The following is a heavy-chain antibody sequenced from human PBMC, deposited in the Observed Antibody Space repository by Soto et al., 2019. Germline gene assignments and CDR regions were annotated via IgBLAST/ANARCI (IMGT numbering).Heavy chain of an antibody. CDR1: GFTFSSYA. V-gene: IGHV3-30-3*01. J-gene: IGHJ5*02. Sequence: QVQLVESGGGVVQPGRSLRLSCAASGFTFSSYAMHWVRQAPGKGLEWVAVISYDGSNKYYADSVKGRFTISRDNSKNTLYLQMNSLRGEDTAVNYCARAAPPCSGGSCYPGGWLDPWGQGTLVTVSS. D-gene: IGHD2-15*01. CDR3: ARAAPPCSGGSCYPGGWLDP. CDR2: ISYDGSNK.